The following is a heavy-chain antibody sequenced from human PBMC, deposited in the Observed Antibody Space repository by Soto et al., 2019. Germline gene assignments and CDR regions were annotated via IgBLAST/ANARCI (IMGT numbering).Heavy chain of an antibody. CDR3: ARQYSSSSPLYYYYYGMDV. CDR2: IYYSGST. J-gene: IGHJ6*02. V-gene: IGHV4-31*03. CDR1: GDSISSNGYY. Sequence: SETLSLTCTVSGDSISSNGYYWSWIRQHPGKGLEWIGYIYYSGSTYYNPSLKSRVTISLDTSKKQFSLKLSSVTAADTAVYYCARQYSSSSPLYYYYYGMDVWGQGTTVTVSS. D-gene: IGHD6-6*01.